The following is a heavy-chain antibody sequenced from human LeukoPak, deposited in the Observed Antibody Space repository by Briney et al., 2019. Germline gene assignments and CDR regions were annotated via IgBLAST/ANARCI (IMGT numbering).Heavy chain of an antibody. V-gene: IGHV4-34*01. CDR3: ARPRRYYFDY. CDR1: GGSFSGYY. CDR2: INHSGST. Sequence: SETLSLTCVVYGGSFSGYYWSWIRQPPGKGLEWIGEINHSGSTNYNPSLKSRVTISVDTSKNQFSLKLSSVTAADTAVYYCARPRRYYFDYWGQGTLVTVSS. J-gene: IGHJ4*02.